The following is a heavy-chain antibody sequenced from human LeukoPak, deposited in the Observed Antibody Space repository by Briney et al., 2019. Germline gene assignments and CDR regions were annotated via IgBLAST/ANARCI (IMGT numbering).Heavy chain of an antibody. V-gene: IGHV4-30-4*01. CDR3: ARGNPENVDIVATINNGYFDY. D-gene: IGHD5-12*01. Sequence: SETLSLTCTVSGGSISSGDYYWSWIRQPPGKGLEWIGYIYYSGSTYYNPSLKSRVTISVDTSKNQFSLKLSSVTAADTAVYYCARGNPENVDIVATINNGYFDYWGQGTLVTVSS. CDR2: IYYSGST. J-gene: IGHJ4*02. CDR1: GGSISSGDYY.